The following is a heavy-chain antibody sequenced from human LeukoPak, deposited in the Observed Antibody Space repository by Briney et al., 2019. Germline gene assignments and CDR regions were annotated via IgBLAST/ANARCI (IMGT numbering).Heavy chain of an antibody. Sequence: GGSLRLSCAASGFTFSDYYMSWVRQAPGKGLEWVSVIYSGGSTYYADSVKGRFTISRDNSKNTLYLQMNSLRAEDTAVYYCARDRMATIHDAFDIWGQGTMVTVSS. CDR2: IYSGGST. CDR1: GFTFSDYY. V-gene: IGHV3-53*01. J-gene: IGHJ3*02. CDR3: ARDRMATIHDAFDI. D-gene: IGHD5-24*01.